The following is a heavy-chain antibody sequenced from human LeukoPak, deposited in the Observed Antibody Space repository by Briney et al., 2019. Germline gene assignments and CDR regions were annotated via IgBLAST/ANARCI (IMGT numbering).Heavy chain of an antibody. CDR3: AKDFGRDYIAAATN. V-gene: IGHV3-21*04. Sequence: GRSLRLSCAASGFTFSSYSMNWVRQAPGKGLEWVSSISSSSSYIYYADSVKGRFTISRDNAKNTLYLQMNSLRAEDTAVYYCAKDFGRDYIAAATNWGQGTLVTVSS. J-gene: IGHJ4*02. CDR1: GFTFSSYS. D-gene: IGHD6-13*01. CDR2: ISSSSSYI.